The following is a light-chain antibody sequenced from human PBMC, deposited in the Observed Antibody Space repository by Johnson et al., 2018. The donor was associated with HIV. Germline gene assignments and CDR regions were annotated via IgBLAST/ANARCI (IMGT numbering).Light chain of an antibody. CDR1: SSNIGNNY. CDR3: GTWDGSLSGYV. Sequence: QSVLTQAPSLSAAPGQTVTISCSGSSSNIGNNYVSWYQQLPGTAPKLLIYDNDKRPSGIPDRFSGSKSGTSATLGITGLQTGDEADYYCGTWDGSLSGYVFGTGTKVTVL. CDR2: DND. V-gene: IGLV1-51*01. J-gene: IGLJ1*01.